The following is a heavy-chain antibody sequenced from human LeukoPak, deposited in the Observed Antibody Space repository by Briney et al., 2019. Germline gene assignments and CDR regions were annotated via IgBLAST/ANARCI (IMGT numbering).Heavy chain of an antibody. D-gene: IGHD6-13*01. V-gene: IGHV3-30*02. J-gene: IGHJ4*02. CDR2: IRSDGSNE. CDR1: GISFSSAG. CDR3: ARGGRWGRIASDY. Sequence: GGSLRLSCAASGISFSSAGMHWVRQAPGKGLEWVAFIRSDGSNEYYADSVKGRFTISRDNAKNTLYLQMNSLRAEDTAVYYCARGGRWGRIASDYWGQGTLVTVSS.